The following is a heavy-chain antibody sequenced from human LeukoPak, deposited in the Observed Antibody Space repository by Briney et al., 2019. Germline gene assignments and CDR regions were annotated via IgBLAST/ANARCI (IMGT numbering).Heavy chain of an antibody. D-gene: IGHD2-8*01. CDR2: INPNSGGT. J-gene: IGHJ4*02. V-gene: IGHV1-2*02. CDR1: GYTFTGPY. CDR3: ARVEYCTKGVCINYDL. Sequence: ASVKVSCKASGYTFTGPYIHWMRQAPGQGPEWMGWINPNSGGTKDAQKFQGRVTVTRDTSTSTAYMELSGLRTDDTATYYCARVEYCTKGVCINYDLWGQGTLVTVSS.